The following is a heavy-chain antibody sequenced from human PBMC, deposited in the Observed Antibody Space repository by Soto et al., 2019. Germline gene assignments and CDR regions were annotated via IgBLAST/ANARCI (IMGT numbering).Heavy chain of an antibody. CDR3: AMFRGSYGMDG. CDR1: GGTFSSYT. CDR2: IIPILGIA. Sequence: QVQLVQSGAEVKKPGSSVKVSCKASGGTFSSYTISWVRQAPGQGLEWMGRIIPILGIANYAQKFQGRVTITADKSTSTAYMELSRLRSEDTAVYYCAMFRGSYGMDGWGQGTTVTVSS. J-gene: IGHJ6*02. V-gene: IGHV1-69*02. D-gene: IGHD3-10*01.